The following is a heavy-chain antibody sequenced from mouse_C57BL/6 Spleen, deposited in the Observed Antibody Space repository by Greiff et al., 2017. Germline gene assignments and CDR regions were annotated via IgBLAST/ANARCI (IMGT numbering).Heavy chain of an antibody. CDR1: GYAFSSSW. J-gene: IGHJ4*01. CDR2: IYPGDGDT. D-gene: IGHD1-1*01. CDR3: ARSITTVVAPYAMDY. Sequence: VQLQQSGPELVKPGASVKISCKASGYAFSSSWMNWVKQRPGKGLEWIGRIYPGDGDTNYNGKFKGKATLTADKSSSTAYMQLSSLTSEDSAVYFCARSITTVVAPYAMDYWGQGTSVTVSS. V-gene: IGHV1-82*01.